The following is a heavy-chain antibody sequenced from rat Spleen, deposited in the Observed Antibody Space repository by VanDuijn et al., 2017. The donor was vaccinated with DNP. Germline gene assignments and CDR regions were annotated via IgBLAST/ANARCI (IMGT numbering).Heavy chain of an antibody. CDR2: INTDGSTT. CDR3: TRRFRDTRAMDA. CDR1: GFTFSDYY. J-gene: IGHJ4*01. V-gene: IGHV5-25*01. Sequence: EVQLVDSGGGLVQPGRSLKLSCAASGFTFSDYYMAWVRQAPTKGLEWVASINTDGSTTYYPDSVKGRFTISRDNAENTLYLQMNSLRSEDTATYYCTRRFRDTRAMDAWGQGISVTVSS. D-gene: IGHD4-3*01.